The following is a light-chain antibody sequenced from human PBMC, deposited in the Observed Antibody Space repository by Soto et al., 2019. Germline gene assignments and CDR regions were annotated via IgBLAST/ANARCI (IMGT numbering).Light chain of an antibody. V-gene: IGLV2-14*01. CDR2: EVT. J-gene: IGLJ1*01. CDR3: SSYTSGSTLYV. Sequence: QSVLTQPASVSGSPGQSITISCTGTSSDAGGYNYVSWYQQHPGKAPKLVIYEVTNRPSGVSNRFSGSKSGNTASLTISGLQADDEANYYCSSYTSGSTLYVFGSGTKVTVL. CDR1: SSDAGGYNY.